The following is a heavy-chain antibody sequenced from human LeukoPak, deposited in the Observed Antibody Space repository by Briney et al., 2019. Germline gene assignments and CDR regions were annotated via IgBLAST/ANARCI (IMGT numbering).Heavy chain of an antibody. Sequence: SQTLSLTCTVSGGSVSSGGYYWSWIRQHPGKGPEWIGYIFYSGSTHYNPSLKRRVTLSLDTSKNQFSLKLSSVTAADTAIYYCARVGGVHLGFNYWGKGPRVTVPS. J-gene: IGHJ4*02. CDR3: ARVGGVHLGFNY. D-gene: IGHD3-16*01. CDR1: GGSVSSGGYY. CDR2: IFYSGST. V-gene: IGHV4-31*03.